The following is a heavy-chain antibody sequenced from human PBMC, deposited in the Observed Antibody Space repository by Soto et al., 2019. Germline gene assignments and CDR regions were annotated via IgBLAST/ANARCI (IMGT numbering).Heavy chain of an antibody. CDR2: IIPILGTA. CDR1: GVTFSSYA. D-gene: IGHD5-12*01. V-gene: IGHV1-69*13. CDR3: ARSGGYSGYDRDY. J-gene: IGHJ4*02. Sequence: GASVKVSCKASGVTFSSYAISWVRQAPGQGLEWMGGIIPILGTANYAQKFQGRVTITADESTSTAYMELSSLRSEDTAVYYCARSGGYSGYDRDYWGQGTLVTVSS.